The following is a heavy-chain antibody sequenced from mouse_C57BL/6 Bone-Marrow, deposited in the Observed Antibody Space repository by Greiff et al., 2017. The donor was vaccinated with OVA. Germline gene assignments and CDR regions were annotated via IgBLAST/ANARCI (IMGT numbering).Heavy chain of an antibody. CDR3: ERGGGGAY. J-gene: IGHJ3*01. Sequence: QVQLQQSGAELVKPGASVKISCKASGYAFSSYWMNWVKQRPGKGLEWIGQIYPGDGDTNYNGKFTGKATLTAANSSSTAYMQHSSLTSEDSAVYGGERGGGGAYGGQGTLVTVSA. V-gene: IGHV1-80*01. CDR2: IYPGDGDT. CDR1: GYAFSSYW.